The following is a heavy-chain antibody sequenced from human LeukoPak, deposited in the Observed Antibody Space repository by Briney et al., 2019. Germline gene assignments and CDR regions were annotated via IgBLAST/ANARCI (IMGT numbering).Heavy chain of an antibody. CDR1: GFTFSSYA. J-gene: IGHJ4*02. D-gene: IGHD3-22*01. CDR3: ARAYGSSGYYQLPIDY. CDR2: ITGSGGTT. V-gene: IGHV3-23*01. Sequence: GGSLRLSCAASGFTFSSYAMSWVRQAPGKGLEWVSGITGSGGTTHHADSVKGRFSISRDNSKNTLFLQMNSLRAEDTALYYCARAYGSSGYYQLPIDYWGQGTLVTVSS.